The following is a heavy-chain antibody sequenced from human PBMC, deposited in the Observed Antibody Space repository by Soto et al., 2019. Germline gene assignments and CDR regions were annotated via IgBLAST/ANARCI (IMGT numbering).Heavy chain of an antibody. CDR1: GGSISSGGYY. V-gene: IGHV4-31*03. CDR2: IYYSGST. CDR3: ARVNRGDQIENWFDP. D-gene: IGHD2-21*02. Sequence: QVQLQESGPGLVKPSQTLSLTCTVSGGSISSGGYYWSWIRQHPGKGLEWIGYIYYSGSTYYNPSLKIRVTIXXDXYXXQFSVKLSSVTAADTAVYYCARVNRGDQIENWFDPWGQGALVTVSS. J-gene: IGHJ5*02.